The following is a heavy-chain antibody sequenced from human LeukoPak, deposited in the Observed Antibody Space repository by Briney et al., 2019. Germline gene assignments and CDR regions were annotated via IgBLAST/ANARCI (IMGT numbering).Heavy chain of an antibody. CDR2: IYYSGST. J-gene: IGHJ5*02. Sequence: SETLSLTCTVSGGSISSSSYYWGWIRQPPGKGLEWIGSIYYSGSTYYNPSLKSRVTISVDTSKNQFSLKLSSVTAADTAVYYCARTSVGYCSGGSCFRWFDPWGQGTLVTVSS. CDR3: ARTSVGYCSGGSCFRWFDP. V-gene: IGHV4-39*07. D-gene: IGHD2-15*01. CDR1: GGSISSSSYY.